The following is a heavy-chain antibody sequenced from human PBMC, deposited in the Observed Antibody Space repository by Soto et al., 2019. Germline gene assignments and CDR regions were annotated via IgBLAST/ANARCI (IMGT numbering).Heavy chain of an antibody. CDR3: AKDQLRGVRGVITYYYGMDV. CDR1: GFTFSSYG. Sequence: QVQLVESGGGVVQPGRSLRLSCAASGFTFSSYGMHWVRQAPGKGLAWVAVISYDGSNKYYADSVKGRFTISRDNSKNTLYLQMNSLRAEDTAVYYSAKDQLRGVRGVITYYYGMDVWGQGTTVTVSS. CDR2: ISYDGSNK. D-gene: IGHD3-10*01. V-gene: IGHV3-30*18. J-gene: IGHJ6*02.